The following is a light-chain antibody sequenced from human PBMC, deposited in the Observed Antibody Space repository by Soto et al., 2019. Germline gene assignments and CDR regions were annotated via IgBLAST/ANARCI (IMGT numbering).Light chain of an antibody. CDR3: GTWDSSLNGYVV. Sequence: QSVLTQPPSVSAAPGQKVTISCSGSSSNIGDNFVSWYQHLLGTAPKLLIYDNYKRPSGIPDRFSGSKAGTSATLGITGLQTGDEADYYCGTWDSSLNGYVVFGGGTKLTVL. CDR2: DNY. J-gene: IGLJ2*01. V-gene: IGLV1-51*01. CDR1: SSNIGDNF.